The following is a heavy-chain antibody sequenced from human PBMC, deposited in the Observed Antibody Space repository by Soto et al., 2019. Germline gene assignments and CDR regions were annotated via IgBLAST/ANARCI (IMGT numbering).Heavy chain of an antibody. J-gene: IGHJ3*02. Sequence: SGPTLVNPTQTLTLTCASSGFSLSTNGMCVGWIRQPPGKALEWLALIDWADDKYYSTSLKTRLTISKDNSKYQVVLTMTNMDPVDTATYFCARIRGPNDAFDIWGPGTMVTVSS. CDR1: GFSLSTNGMC. CDR3: ARIRGPNDAFDI. V-gene: IGHV2-70*01. CDR2: IDWADDK. D-gene: IGHD3-10*01.